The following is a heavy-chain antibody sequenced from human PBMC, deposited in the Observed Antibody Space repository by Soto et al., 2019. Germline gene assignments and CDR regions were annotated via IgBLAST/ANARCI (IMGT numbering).Heavy chain of an antibody. CDR3: ARWGTPGGLAV. CDR1: GFTFRSYV. J-gene: IGHJ4*02. CDR2: TSYDGSNN. Sequence: QVQLVESGGGVVQPGTSLRLSCVGSGFTFRSYVIHWVRQAPGKGLEWVALTSYDGSNNFYGDSVKGRFTISRDNSRNTVELQMDRLRLEGTSLYYCARWGTPGGLAVWGQGTLVSVSS. D-gene: IGHD3-16*01. V-gene: IGHV3-33*05.